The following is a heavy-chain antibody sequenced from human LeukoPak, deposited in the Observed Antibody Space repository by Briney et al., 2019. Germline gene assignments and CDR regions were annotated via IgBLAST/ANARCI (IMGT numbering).Heavy chain of an antibody. CDR3: ASLHDIVVIPDATIDY. Sequence: PGRCLRLSCAASGFTFSKYSMNWVRQAPGKGLEWVSCISSSGSDIYYADSVKGRFTVSRDNGNNLLYLQMNSLRADDTAVYYCASLHDIVVIPDATIDYWGQGTLVTVSS. CDR1: GFTFSKYS. J-gene: IGHJ4*02. V-gene: IGHV3-21*01. CDR2: ISSSGSDI. D-gene: IGHD2-2*01.